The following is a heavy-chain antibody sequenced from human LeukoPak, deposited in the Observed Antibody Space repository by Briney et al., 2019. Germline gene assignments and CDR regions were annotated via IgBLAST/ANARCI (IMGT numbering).Heavy chain of an antibody. Sequence: PGGSLRLSCAASGFTFSSYWMHWVRQAPGKGLVWVSRINSDGGSTSYTDSVKGRSTISRDNAKNTLYLQMNSLRAEDTAVYYCARRSAAKDAFDIWGQGTKVTVSS. CDR2: INSDGGST. J-gene: IGHJ3*02. D-gene: IGHD6-25*01. V-gene: IGHV3-74*01. CDR1: GFTFSSYW. CDR3: ARRSAAKDAFDI.